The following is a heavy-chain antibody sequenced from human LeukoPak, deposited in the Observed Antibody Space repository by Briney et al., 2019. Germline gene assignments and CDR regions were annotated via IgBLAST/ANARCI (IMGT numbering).Heavy chain of an antibody. CDR2: LWSDGSAK. CDR1: GFSLTYYD. Sequence: QSGGSLRLSCAASGFSLTYYDTVWVRQAPGKGLEWVAVLWSDGSAKYYADFVRGRFAVSRDKSNNTLYLEMNGLRAEDTAAYYCARNRDGYSDYWGQGTQVSVSS. CDR3: ARNRDGYSDY. D-gene: IGHD5-24*01. J-gene: IGHJ4*02. V-gene: IGHV3-33*01.